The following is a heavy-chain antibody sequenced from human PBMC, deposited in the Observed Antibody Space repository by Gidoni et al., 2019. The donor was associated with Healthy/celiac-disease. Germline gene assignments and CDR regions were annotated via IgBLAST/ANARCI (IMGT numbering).Heavy chain of an antibody. J-gene: IGHJ3*02. CDR3: TSTTANYYDSSGYAFDI. V-gene: IGHV3-73*02. D-gene: IGHD3-22*01. CDR2: IRSKANSYAT. Sequence: EVQLVDSVGGLVQPGGSLKLFCAASGFTFSGSAIHWVRQASGKGLEWVGRIRSKANSYATAYAASVKGRFTISRDDSKNTAYMQMNSLKTEDTAVYYCTSTTANYYDSSGYAFDIWGQGTMVTVSS. CDR1: GFTFSGSA.